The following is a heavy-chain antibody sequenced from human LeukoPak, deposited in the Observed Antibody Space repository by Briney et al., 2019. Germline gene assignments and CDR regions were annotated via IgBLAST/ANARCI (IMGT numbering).Heavy chain of an antibody. CDR2: ISGRGDNT. CDR3: AKEAQGCSITSCYFDS. D-gene: IGHD2-2*01. V-gene: IGHV3-23*01. J-gene: IGHJ4*02. Sequence: GGSLRLYCAASGFTFSNYAMSWVRQAQGKGLEWGSTISGRGDNTYYADSVKGRFTISRDNYKNTLFLQMNSLRAEDTAVYYCAKEAQGCSITSCYFDSWGQGTLVTVSS. CDR1: GFTFSNYA.